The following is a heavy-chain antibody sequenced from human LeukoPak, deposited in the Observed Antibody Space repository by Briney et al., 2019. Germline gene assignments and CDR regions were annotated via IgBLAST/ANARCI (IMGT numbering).Heavy chain of an antibody. J-gene: IGHJ4*02. V-gene: IGHV4-34*01. D-gene: IGHD1-26*01. Sequence: SETLSLTCAVYGGSFSGYYWSWIRHPPGKGREWIGEINHSGSTNSNPSLKSRLTISVDTSKNQFSLKLSSVPAADTAVYYCARGLMVGATAPYYFDYWGQGTLVTVSS. CDR3: ARGLMVGATAPYYFDY. CDR1: GGSFSGYY. CDR2: INHSGST.